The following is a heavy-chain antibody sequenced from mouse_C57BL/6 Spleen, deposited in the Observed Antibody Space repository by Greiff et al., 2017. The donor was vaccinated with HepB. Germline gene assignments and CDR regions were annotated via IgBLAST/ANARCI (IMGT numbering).Heavy chain of an antibody. CDR2: ISYDGSN. D-gene: IGHD4-1*01. CDR1: GYSITSGYY. Sequence: LQESGPGLVKPSQSLSLTCSVTGYSITSGYYWNWIRQFPGNKLEWMGYISYDGSNNYNPSLKNRISITRDTSKNQFFLKLNSVTTEDTATYYCARDRNWDWYFDVWGTGTTVTVSS. J-gene: IGHJ1*03. CDR3: ARDRNWDWYFDV. V-gene: IGHV3-6*01.